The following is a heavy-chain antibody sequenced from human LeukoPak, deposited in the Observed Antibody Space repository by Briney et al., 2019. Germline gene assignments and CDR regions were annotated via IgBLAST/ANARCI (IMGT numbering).Heavy chain of an antibody. J-gene: IGHJ1*01. CDR2: ISSTGYNS. Sequence: GGSLRLSGAASGFTFRSAAMTWVRQGPEKGLQWVSLISSTGYNSYYADSVKGRFTVSRDNSKNIVYLQMNSLRAEDTALYYCAKDIQAANWGQGTRVTVSS. D-gene: IGHD5-18*01. V-gene: IGHV3-23*01. CDR1: GFTFRSAA. CDR3: AKDIQAAN.